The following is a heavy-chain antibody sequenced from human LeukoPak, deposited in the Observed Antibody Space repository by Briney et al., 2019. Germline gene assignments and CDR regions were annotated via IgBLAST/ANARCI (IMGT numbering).Heavy chain of an antibody. D-gene: IGHD1-1*01. CDR3: ARARFRQRPSTDDAFDI. CDR1: GYTFSSYG. Sequence: ASVKVSCKASGYTFSSYGVSWVRQAPGQGLERMGWISAYNGNTNHAQKFQDKVTMTTDTSTSTAYMELRSLRSDDTAVYYCARARFRQRPSTDDAFDIWGQGTMVTVSS. CDR2: ISAYNGNT. J-gene: IGHJ3*02. V-gene: IGHV1-18*01.